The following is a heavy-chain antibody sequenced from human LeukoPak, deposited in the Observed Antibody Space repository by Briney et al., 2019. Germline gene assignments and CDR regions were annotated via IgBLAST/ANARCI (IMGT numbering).Heavy chain of an antibody. CDR2: INHSGST. V-gene: IGHV4-34*01. D-gene: IGHD2-15*01. CDR3: ARGYCSGGSCHLHWFDP. Sequence: SETLSLTCAVYGGSFSGYYWSWIRQPPGKGLEWIGEINHSGSTNYNPSLKSRVTISVDTSKNQFSLKLSSMTAADTAVYYCARGYCSGGSCHLHWFDPWGQGTLVTVSS. J-gene: IGHJ5*02. CDR1: GGSFSGYY.